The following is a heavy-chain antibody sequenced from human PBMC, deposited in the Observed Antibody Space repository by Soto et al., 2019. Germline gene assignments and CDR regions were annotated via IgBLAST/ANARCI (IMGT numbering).Heavy chain of an antibody. CDR3: ARDLALWFGESQGAFDI. CDR2: INPSGGST. J-gene: IGHJ3*02. V-gene: IGHV1-46*01. Sequence: ASVKVSCKASGYSFTSYYIHWVRHTPGQGLEWMGIINPSGGSTSYAQKFQGRVTMTRDTSTSTVYMELSSLRSEDTAVYYCARDLALWFGESQGAFDIWGQGTMVTASS. CDR1: GYSFTSYY. D-gene: IGHD3-10*01.